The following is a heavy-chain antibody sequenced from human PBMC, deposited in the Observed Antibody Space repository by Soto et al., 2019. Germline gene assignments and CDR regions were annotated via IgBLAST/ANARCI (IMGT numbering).Heavy chain of an antibody. CDR1: RFTFCYYA. D-gene: IGHD3-9*01. CDR2: ISYDGSNK. Sequence: GGSLRISFAAPRFTFCYYAMHRVRQAPGKGVGWVAVISYDGSNKYYADSVKGRFTISRDNSKNTLYLQMNSLRAEDTAVYYCAKVPRSDYDILTGYYGMDVWGQGTTVTVSS. CDR3: AKVPRSDYDILTGYYGMDV. J-gene: IGHJ6*02. V-gene: IGHV3-30*04.